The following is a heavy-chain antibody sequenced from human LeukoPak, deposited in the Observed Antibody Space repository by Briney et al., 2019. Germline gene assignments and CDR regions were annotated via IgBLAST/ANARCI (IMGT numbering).Heavy chain of an antibody. CDR2: IVVGSGNT. D-gene: IGHD1-1*01. CDR1: GFTFTSSA. J-gene: IGHJ4*02. CDR3: AADGSRTGIPGY. Sequence: SVKVSCKASGFTFTSSAVQWVRQARGQRLEWIGWIVVGSGNTNYAQKFQERVTITRDMSTSTAYMELSSLRSEDTAVYYCAADGSRTGIPGYWGQGTLVTVSS. V-gene: IGHV1-58*01.